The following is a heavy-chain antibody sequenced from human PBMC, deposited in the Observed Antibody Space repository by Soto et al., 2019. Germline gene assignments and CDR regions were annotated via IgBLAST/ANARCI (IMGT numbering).Heavy chain of an antibody. CDR3: ARHAQDYSNYDWFDP. D-gene: IGHD4-4*01. V-gene: IGHV5-10-1*01. CDR1: GYSFTSYW. J-gene: IGHJ5*02. Sequence: PGESLKISCKGSGYSFTSYWISWVRQMPGKGLEWMGRIDPSDSYTNYSPSFQGHVTISADKSISTAYLQWSSLKASDTAIYYCARHAQDYSNYDWFDPWGQGXLVTVHS. CDR2: IDPSDSYT.